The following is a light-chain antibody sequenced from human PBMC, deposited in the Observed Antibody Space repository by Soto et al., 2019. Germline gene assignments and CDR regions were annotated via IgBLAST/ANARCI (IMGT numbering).Light chain of an antibody. Sequence: DIQMTQSPSTLSASVGDRVTITCRASQSISSYLNWYQHKPWKAPKLLIYAASSLQGGVQSRFSCSGSGTDFTLTISTLQPEDFATYYCHQTFSTLSWTFGQGTNVDI. CDR2: AAS. J-gene: IGKJ1*01. CDR1: QSISSY. V-gene: IGKV1-39*01. CDR3: HQTFSTLSWT.